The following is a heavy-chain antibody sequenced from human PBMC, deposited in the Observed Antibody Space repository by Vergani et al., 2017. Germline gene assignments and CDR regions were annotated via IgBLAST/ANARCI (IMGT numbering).Heavy chain of an antibody. CDR1: GFTFSSYG. D-gene: IGHD1-14*01. CDR2: KWYDGSNK. J-gene: IGHJ4*02. Sequence: QVQLVESGGGVVQPGRSLRLSCAASGFTFSSYGMHWVRQAPGKGLEWVAVKWYDGSNKYYADSVKGRFTISRDNSKNTLYLQMNSLRAEDTAVYYCAREGGGDRHTFDYWGQGTLVTVSS. V-gene: IGHV3-33*01. CDR3: AREGGGDRHTFDY.